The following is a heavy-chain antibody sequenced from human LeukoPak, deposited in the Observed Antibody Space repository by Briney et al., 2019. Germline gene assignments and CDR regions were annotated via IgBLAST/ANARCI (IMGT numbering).Heavy chain of an antibody. J-gene: IGHJ4*02. CDR1: GGSISSSSYY. CDR3: ARGMDIVASRDY. CDR2: IYYSGST. V-gene: IGHV4-39*07. Sequence: EASETLSLTCTVSGGSISSSSYYWGWIRQPPGKGLEWIGSIYYSGSTYYNPSLKSRVTISVDTSKNQFSLKLSSVTAADTAVYYCARGMDIVASRDYWGQGTLVTVSS. D-gene: IGHD5-12*01.